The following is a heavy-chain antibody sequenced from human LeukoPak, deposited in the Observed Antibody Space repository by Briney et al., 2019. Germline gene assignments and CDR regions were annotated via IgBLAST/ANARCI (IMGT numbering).Heavy chain of an antibody. CDR3: TRAVGDSSTFDY. CDR2: ISTGGSAI. D-gene: IGHD6-6*01. V-gene: IGHV3-48*03. CDR1: GFTFSSYA. Sequence: PGGSLRLSCAASGFTFSSYAMSWVRQAPGKGLECVSYISTGGSAINYADSVKGRFTISRDNAKNLLYLQMNSLRAEDTAVYYCTRAVGDSSTFDYWGQGTLATVSS. J-gene: IGHJ4*02.